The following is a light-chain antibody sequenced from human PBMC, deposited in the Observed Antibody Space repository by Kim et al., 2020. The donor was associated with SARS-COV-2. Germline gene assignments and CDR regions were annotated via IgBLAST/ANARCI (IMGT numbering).Light chain of an antibody. CDR1: SSDVGGYDY. J-gene: IGLJ3*02. V-gene: IGLV2-11*01. CDR2: DVT. Sequence: QSALTQPRSVTGSPGQSVNISCTGTSSDVGGYDYVSWYQRHPGKAPELMIFDVTKRPSGVPDRFSGSKSGNTASLTISGLQAEDEADYHCCSYAGRSILFGGGTQLTVL. CDR3: CSYAGRSIL.